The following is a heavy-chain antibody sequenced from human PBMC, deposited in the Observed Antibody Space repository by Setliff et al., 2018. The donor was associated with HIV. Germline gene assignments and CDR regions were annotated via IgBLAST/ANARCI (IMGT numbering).Heavy chain of an antibody. D-gene: IGHD6-13*01. CDR1: GVSIPTNY. J-gene: IGHJ4*02. CDR3: ARSNPGITAGLLAY. CDR2: IYTTGGT. Sequence: SETLSLTCNISGVSIPTNYWNWIRQPAGKGLEWIGRIYTTGGTNYNPALKSRVTMSIDTSKNQISLKLNSVTAAATATYYCARSNPGITAGLLAYWGPGTLVTVSS. V-gene: IGHV4-4*07.